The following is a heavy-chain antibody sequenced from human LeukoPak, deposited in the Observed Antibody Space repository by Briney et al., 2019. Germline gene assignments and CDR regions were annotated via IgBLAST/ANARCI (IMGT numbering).Heavy chain of an antibody. J-gene: IGHJ6*02. D-gene: IGHD2-2*01. CDR1: NYTFASYG. CDR2: ISTYDGNT. Sequence: ASVKVSCKASNYTFASYGISWVRQAPGQGLEWVGWISTYDGNTNYAQNFRGRVTMTTDKSTSTAYMELSSLRSEDTAVYYCARSGVPAATNYYGMDVWGQGTTVTVSS. CDR3: ARSGVPAATNYYGMDV. V-gene: IGHV1-18*01.